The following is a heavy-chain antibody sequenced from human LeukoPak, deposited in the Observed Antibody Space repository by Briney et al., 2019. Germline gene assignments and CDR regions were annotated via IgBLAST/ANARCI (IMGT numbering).Heavy chain of an antibody. V-gene: IGHV4-34*01. CDR3: ARSRYSSGWYDFDY. Sequence: SETLSLTCAVYGGSFSGYYWSWIRQPPGKGLEWIGEINHSGSTNYSPSLKSRVTISVDTSKNQFSLKLSSVTAADTAVYYCARSRYSSGWYDFDYWGQGTLVTVSS. J-gene: IGHJ4*02. D-gene: IGHD6-19*01. CDR2: INHSGST. CDR1: GGSFSGYY.